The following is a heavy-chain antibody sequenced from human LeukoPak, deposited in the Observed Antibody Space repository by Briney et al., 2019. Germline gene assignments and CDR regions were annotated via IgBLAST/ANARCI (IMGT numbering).Heavy chain of an antibody. CDR3: ARGGAGLYYYMDV. Sequence: SETLSLTCTVSRGSISSLYWSWIRQPPGKGLEWIGYIYYSGSTNYTPSLKSRVTISVDPSKNQSSLKLSSVTAADTAVYYCARGGAGLYYYMDVWGKGTTVTVSS. V-gene: IGHV4-59*11. CDR2: IYYSGST. J-gene: IGHJ6*03. CDR1: RGSISSLY.